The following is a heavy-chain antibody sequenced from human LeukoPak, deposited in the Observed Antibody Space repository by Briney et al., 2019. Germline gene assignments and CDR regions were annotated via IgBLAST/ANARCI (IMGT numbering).Heavy chain of an antibody. J-gene: IGHJ4*02. CDR1: GLTFSNYY. D-gene: IGHD3-3*02. CDR2: MSISSSTT. CDR3: ARVLVVEGFDY. Sequence: GGSLRLSCAASGLTFSNYYMTWIRQAPGKGLECISYMSISSSTTYYADSVKGRFTISRDNAKDSLYLQMNSLRAEDTAVYYCARVLVVEGFDYWGQGTLVTVSS. V-gene: IGHV3-11*01.